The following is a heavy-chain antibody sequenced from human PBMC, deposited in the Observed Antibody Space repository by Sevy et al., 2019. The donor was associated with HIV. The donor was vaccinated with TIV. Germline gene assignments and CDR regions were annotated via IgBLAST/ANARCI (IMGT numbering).Heavy chain of an antibody. V-gene: IGHV5-51*01. Sequence: GESLKISCKGSGYSFTSYWIGWVRQMPGKGLEWTGIIYPGDSDTRYSPSFQGQVTISADKSISTAYLQWSSLKASDTAMYYCARQLDYYDSSGYYTHFDYWGQGTLVTVSS. J-gene: IGHJ4*02. D-gene: IGHD3-22*01. CDR2: IYPGDSDT. CDR1: GYSFTSYW. CDR3: ARQLDYYDSSGYYTHFDY.